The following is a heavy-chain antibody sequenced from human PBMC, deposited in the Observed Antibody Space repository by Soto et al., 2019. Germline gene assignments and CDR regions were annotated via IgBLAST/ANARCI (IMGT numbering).Heavy chain of an antibody. CDR3: NYYYDSSGYYPGRFFDL. CDR1: GGTFSSYA. Sequence: QVQLVQSGAEVKKPGSSVKVSCKASGGTFSSYAISWVRQAPGQGLEWMGGIIPIFGTANYAQKFQGRVTITADESTSTAYMELSSLRSEDTAVYYCNYYYDSSGYYPGRFFDLWGRGTLVTVSS. D-gene: IGHD3-22*01. CDR2: IIPIFGTA. J-gene: IGHJ2*01. V-gene: IGHV1-69*01.